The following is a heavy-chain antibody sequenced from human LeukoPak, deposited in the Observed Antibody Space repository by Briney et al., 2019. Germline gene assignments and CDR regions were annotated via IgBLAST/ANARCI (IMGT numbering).Heavy chain of an antibody. J-gene: IGHJ4*02. CDR3: ARDYYDSNGYYYVDY. D-gene: IGHD3-22*01. CDR2: ISSSSSTI. Sequence: GGSLRLSCAASGFTFSSYSMNWVRQAPGKGLEWVSYISSSSSTIYYADSVKGRFTISRDNAKNSLYLQMNSLRDEDTAVYYCARDYYDSNGYYYVDYWGQGTLVTVSS. V-gene: IGHV3-48*02. CDR1: GFTFSSYS.